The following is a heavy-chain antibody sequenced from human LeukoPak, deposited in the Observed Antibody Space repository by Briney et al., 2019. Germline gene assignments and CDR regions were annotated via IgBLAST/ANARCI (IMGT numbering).Heavy chain of an antibody. Sequence: TFSSYAISWVRQAPGQGLEWMGGIIPIFGTANYAQKFQGRVTITADESTSTAYMELSSLRSEDTAVYYCARDNDFWTYYYYGMDVWGQGTTVTVSS. V-gene: IGHV1-69*01. CDR3: ARDNDFWTYYYYGMDV. D-gene: IGHD3-3*01. CDR2: IIPIFGTA. J-gene: IGHJ6*02. CDR1: TFSSYA.